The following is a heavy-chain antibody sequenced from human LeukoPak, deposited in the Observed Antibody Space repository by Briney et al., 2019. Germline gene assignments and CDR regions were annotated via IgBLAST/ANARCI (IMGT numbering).Heavy chain of an antibody. CDR1: GYTFTSYW. J-gene: IGHJ6*02. D-gene: IGHD3-10*01. CDR3: VRSLPGTLLRGYGMDV. V-gene: IGHV5-51*01. Sequence: GESLKTSCKTSGYTFTSYWIGWVRQTPGKGLECMGVIFPRVSDVRYSPSFQGQVTISANKSTNTAYLHWGSLKASDSAMYYCVRSLPGTLLRGYGMDVWGPGTTVTVS. CDR2: IFPRVSDV.